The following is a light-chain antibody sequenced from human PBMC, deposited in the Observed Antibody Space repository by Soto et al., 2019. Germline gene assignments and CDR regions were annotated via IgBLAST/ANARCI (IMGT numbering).Light chain of an antibody. V-gene: IGKV3-20*01. J-gene: IGKJ1*01. CDR2: GAS. CDR3: HQYGRSSGT. Sequence: DIVLTQSPGTLSLSPGERATLSCRASQSVSNNYLAWYQHKPGQVPRLLIYGASSRATGLPDRFSGSGSGTDFTLTISRLEPEDFAVYYCHQYGRSSGTFGQGTKLEIK. CDR1: QSVSNNY.